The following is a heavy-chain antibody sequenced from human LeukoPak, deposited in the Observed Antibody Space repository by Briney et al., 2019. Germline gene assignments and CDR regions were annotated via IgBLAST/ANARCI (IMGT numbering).Heavy chain of an antibody. J-gene: IGHJ4*02. V-gene: IGHV4-4*07. D-gene: IGHD3-16*01. CDR3: ARDRALGSGKYYFDY. Sequence: SETLSLTCTVSGGSISNYYWNWIRQPAGKGLEWIGRIYTTGSTNYNPSLKSRVTISVDTSQNQFSLKLSSVTAADTAVYYCARDRALGSGKYYFDYWGQGTLVTVSA. CDR1: GGSISNYY. CDR2: IYTTGST.